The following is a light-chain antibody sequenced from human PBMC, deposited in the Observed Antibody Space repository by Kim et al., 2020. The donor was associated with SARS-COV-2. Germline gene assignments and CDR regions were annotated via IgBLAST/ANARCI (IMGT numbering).Light chain of an antibody. Sequence: LSQGERATLSGRASQSITSNYLAWYQQKPGQTPRLLIYGASSRATGIPDRFSGSGSGTDFTLTISRLEPEDFAVYYCQQYGGSAPFGGGTKVDIK. CDR2: GAS. CDR1: QSITSNY. V-gene: IGKV3-20*01. J-gene: IGKJ4*01. CDR3: QQYGGSAP.